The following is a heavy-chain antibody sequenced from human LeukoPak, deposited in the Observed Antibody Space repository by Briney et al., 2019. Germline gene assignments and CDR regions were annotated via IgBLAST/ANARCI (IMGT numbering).Heavy chain of an antibody. CDR1: GYTFTSYD. Sequence: GASVTVSFKASGYTFTSYDINWVRQATGQGPEWMGWMSPNSGDTGYAQKFQDRVTMTRNTSISTAYMELSSLRSDDTAVYYCARGPPNWGYDYWGPGTLVTVSS. CDR2: MSPNSGDT. CDR3: ARGPPNWGYDY. V-gene: IGHV1-8*01. J-gene: IGHJ4*02. D-gene: IGHD7-27*01.